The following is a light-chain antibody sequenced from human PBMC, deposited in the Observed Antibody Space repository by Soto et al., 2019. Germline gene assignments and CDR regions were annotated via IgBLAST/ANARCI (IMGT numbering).Light chain of an antibody. CDR3: QQRSNWPRT. V-gene: IGKV3-11*01. CDR2: DAS. J-gene: IGKJ1*01. CDR1: QSVSSY. Sequence: IVFPQTQRNLALRPGERATLWCMASQSVSSYLAWYQQKPGQAPRLLIYDASNRATGIPARFSGSGSGTDFTLTISSLEPEDFAVYYCQQRSNWPRTFGQGTKVDIK.